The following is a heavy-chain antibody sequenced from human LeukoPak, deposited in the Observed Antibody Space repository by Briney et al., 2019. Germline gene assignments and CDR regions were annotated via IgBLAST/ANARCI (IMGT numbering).Heavy chain of an antibody. J-gene: IGHJ6*03. V-gene: IGHV1-69*06. CDR1: GVTLDSSD. CDR2: IIPIFGSA. CDR3: ARDIGRPEGGYYYMDV. Sequence: SVKVSCKASGVTLDSSDISWVRQAPGQGLEWMGGIIPIFGSAIYAQKFQGRVTITADTSTSTAYMELTSLRSEDTAMYYCARDIGRPEGGYYYMDVWGKGTTVIVSS. D-gene: IGHD1-26*01.